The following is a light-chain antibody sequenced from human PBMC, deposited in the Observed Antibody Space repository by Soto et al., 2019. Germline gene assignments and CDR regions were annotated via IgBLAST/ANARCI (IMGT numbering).Light chain of an antibody. CDR1: QDIRSY. CDR3: QQSYFTPLT. J-gene: IGKJ3*01. V-gene: IGKV1-39*01. CDR2: SAS. Sequence: DIQMTQSPSSLSAFVGDRVIITCRASQDIRSYLNWYQQKPGKAPNLLIYSASTLQSGVPSRFSGSGSGTDFTLTISSLQPEDFATYYCQQSYFTPLTFGPGTKVDFK.